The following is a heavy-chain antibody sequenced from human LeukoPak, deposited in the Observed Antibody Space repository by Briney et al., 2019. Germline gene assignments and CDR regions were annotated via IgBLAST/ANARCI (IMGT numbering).Heavy chain of an antibody. D-gene: IGHD3-10*01. J-gene: IGHJ4*02. V-gene: IGHV4-34*01. CDR1: GGSFSGYY. CDR3: ARGSMVRGVIPY. CDR2: INHSGST. Sequence: SETLSLTCAVYGGSFSGYYWSWIRQPPGKGLEWIGEINHSGSTNYNPSLKSRVTISVDTSKNQFSLKPSSVTAADTAVYYCARGSMVRGVIPYWGQGTLVTVSS.